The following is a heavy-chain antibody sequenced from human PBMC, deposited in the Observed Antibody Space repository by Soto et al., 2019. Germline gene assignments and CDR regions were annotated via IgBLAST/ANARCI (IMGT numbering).Heavy chain of an antibody. V-gene: IGHV3-30*18. CDR2: ISSDGSDK. CDR1: GFTFSNFG. CDR3: AKGSEVARQEIDY. Sequence: QVQLVESGGGVVQPGRSLRLSCAASGFTFSNFGMHWVRQAPGKGLEWVAVISSDGSDKYYSDSVKGRFTISRDNSKNTLFLQMNSLRGEDTAVYYCAKGSEVARQEIDYWGQGTMVTVSS. D-gene: IGHD2-15*01. J-gene: IGHJ4*02.